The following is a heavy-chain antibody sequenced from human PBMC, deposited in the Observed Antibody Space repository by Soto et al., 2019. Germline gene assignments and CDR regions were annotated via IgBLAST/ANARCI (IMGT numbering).Heavy chain of an antibody. V-gene: IGHV1-18*01. D-gene: IGHD6-19*01. J-gene: IGHJ6*02. CDR3: AGGTMAGYYYYGMDV. Sequence: ASVKVSCKASGYTFTSYGISWVRQAPGQGLEWMGWISAYNGNTNYAQKLQGRVTMTTDTSTSTAYMELRSLRSDDTAVYYCAGGTMAGYYYYGMDVWGQGTTVTVSS. CDR1: GYTFTSYG. CDR2: ISAYNGNT.